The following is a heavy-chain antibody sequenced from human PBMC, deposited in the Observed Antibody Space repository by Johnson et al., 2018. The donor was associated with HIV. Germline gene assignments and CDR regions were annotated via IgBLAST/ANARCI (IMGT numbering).Heavy chain of an antibody. CDR3: ARACRDGYTCDVFYI. CDR1: GFAVSGYY. D-gene: IGHD5-24*01. Sequence: MQLVESGGGLVRPGGSLRLSCVASGFAVSGYYMSWVRQAPGKGLEWVSVLFSGDTTYYADSVNGRFTISRDNSKNTLYLQMNSLRAEDTAVYYCARACRDGYTCDVFYIWGQGTLVTVSS. CDR2: LFSGDTT. V-gene: IGHV3-66*01. J-gene: IGHJ3*02.